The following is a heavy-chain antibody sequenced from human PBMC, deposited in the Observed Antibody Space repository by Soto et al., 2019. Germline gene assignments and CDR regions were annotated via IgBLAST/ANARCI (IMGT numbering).Heavy chain of an antibody. Sequence: QVQLVESGGGVVQPGRSLRLSCAASGFTFSTNGMHWVRQAPGKGLEWVAVISYDGSNNYYADSVKGRLTIARDNSKNTLYLQMNSLRAEDAAVYYCAKDRVESGLGEVDYWGQGTLVTVSS. V-gene: IGHV3-30*18. D-gene: IGHD3-16*01. CDR2: ISYDGSNN. CDR3: AKDRVESGLGEVDY. J-gene: IGHJ4*02. CDR1: GFTFSTNG.